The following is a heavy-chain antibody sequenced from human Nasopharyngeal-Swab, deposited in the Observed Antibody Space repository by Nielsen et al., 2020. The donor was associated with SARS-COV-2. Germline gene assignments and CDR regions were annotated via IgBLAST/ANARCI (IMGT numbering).Heavy chain of an antibody. CDR1: GITHSTRGRR. V-gene: IGHV2-70*01. Sequence: GPTLVKPTQTVTQTCTFCGITHSTRGRRGSGSRQPTGKALEWLALIDWDEDKYYSTSLKTRLTISKDTSKNQVVLTMTNMDPVDTATYYCARHRSGDCYSYYFDYWGQGTLVTVSS. J-gene: IGHJ4*02. CDR3: ARHRSGDCYSYYFDY. D-gene: IGHD2-21*01. CDR2: IDWDEDK.